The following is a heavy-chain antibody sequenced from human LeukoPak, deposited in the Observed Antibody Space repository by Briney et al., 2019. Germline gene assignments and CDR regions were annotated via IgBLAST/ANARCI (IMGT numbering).Heavy chain of an antibody. CDR3: ARDRNWFYP. J-gene: IGHJ5*02. Sequence: PSETLSLTCTVSGGSISSYYWSWIRQPPGKGLEWIGYIYYSGSTNYNPSLKSRVTISVDTSKNQFSLKLSSVTAADTAVYYCARDRNWFYPWGQGALVTVSS. CDR2: IYYSGST. CDR1: GGSISSYY. V-gene: IGHV4-59*01.